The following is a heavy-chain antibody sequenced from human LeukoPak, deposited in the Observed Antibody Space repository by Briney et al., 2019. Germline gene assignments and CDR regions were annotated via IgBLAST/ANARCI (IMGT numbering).Heavy chain of an antibody. CDR3: ARGAELRFLESSLYYFDY. D-gene: IGHD3-3*01. J-gene: IGHJ4*02. CDR2: IYTSGST. CDR1: GGSISSGSYY. V-gene: IGHV4-61*02. Sequence: SQTLSLTCTVSGGSISSGSYYWSWIRQPAGNGLEWIGRIYTSGSTNYNPSLKSRVTISVDTSKNQFSLKLSSVTAADTAVYYCARGAELRFLESSLYYFDYWGQGTLVSVSS.